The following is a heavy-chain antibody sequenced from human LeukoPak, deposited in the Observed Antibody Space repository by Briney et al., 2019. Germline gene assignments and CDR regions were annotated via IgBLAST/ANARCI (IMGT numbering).Heavy chain of an antibody. CDR3: ARSYSSSKHAFDI. CDR1: GYTFTGYY. J-gene: IGHJ3*02. Sequence: ASVKVSCKASGYTFTGYYMHWVRQAPGQGLEWMGWINPNSGGTNYAQKFQGRVIMTRDTSISTAYMELSSLRSEDTAVYYCARSYSSSKHAFDIWGQGTMVTVSS. CDR2: INPNSGGT. D-gene: IGHD6-6*01. V-gene: IGHV1-2*02.